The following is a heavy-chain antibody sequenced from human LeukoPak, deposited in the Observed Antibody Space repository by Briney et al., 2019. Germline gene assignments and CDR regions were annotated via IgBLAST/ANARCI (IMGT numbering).Heavy chain of an antibody. CDR1: GYTFSSYY. CDR2: INPSGGST. Sequence: GASVKVSCKASGYTFSSYYMHWVRQAPGQGLEWMGIINPSGGSTNYAQKFQGRVTITADESTSTAYMELSSLRSEDAAVYYCASSYGYRYYYYGMDVWGQGTTVTVSS. V-gene: IGHV1-46*01. J-gene: IGHJ6*02. CDR3: ASSYGYRYYYYGMDV. D-gene: IGHD5-18*01.